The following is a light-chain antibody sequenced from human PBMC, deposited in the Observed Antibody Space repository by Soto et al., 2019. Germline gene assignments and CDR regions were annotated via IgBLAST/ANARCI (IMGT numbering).Light chain of an antibody. Sequence: EIVLTQSPATLSVSPGERVTLSCRASQSVSDNLARYQQKPGQAPRLLIYGASIRATDIPARFSGSGSGTEFSLTISSLQSEDFAVYYCQQYNDWPLTFGGGTKVDI. CDR3: QQYNDWPLT. CDR2: GAS. V-gene: IGKV3D-15*01. CDR1: QSVSDN. J-gene: IGKJ4*01.